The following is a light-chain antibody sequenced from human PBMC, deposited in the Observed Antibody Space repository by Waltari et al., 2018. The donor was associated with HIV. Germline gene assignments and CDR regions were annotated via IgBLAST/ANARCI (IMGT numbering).Light chain of an antibody. CDR2: KTS. V-gene: IGKV1-5*03. J-gene: IGKJ2*01. CDR1: QSVNDW. CDR3: QHYDNLLYT. Sequence: DIHMTQSPSTLSASVGDRITITCRASQSVNDWLAWYQQKPGKAPKLLIYKTSLLYRGFPSRFSGGGSGTTFTLTITSLQPDDFGTYYCQHYDNLLYTFGQGTNLEI.